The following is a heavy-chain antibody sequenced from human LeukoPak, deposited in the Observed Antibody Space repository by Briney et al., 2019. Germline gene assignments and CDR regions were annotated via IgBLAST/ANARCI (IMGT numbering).Heavy chain of an antibody. J-gene: IGHJ4*02. Sequence: SETLSLTCTVSGGSISSSSCYWGWIRQPPGKGLEWIGSIYYSGSTYYNPSLKSRVTISVDTSKNQFSLKLSSVTAADTAVYYCAWHTDEYYFDYWGQGTLVTVSS. CDR2: IYYSGST. V-gene: IGHV4-39*07. D-gene: IGHD2-21*01. CDR3: AWHTDEYYFDY. CDR1: GGSISSSSCY.